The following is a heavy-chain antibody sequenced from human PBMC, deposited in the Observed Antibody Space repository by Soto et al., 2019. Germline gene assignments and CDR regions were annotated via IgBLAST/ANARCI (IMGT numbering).Heavy chain of an antibody. J-gene: IGHJ1*01. CDR1: GGSISSYY. CDR2: IYYSGST. CDR3: ARSRTTVTPSGFQH. V-gene: IGHV4-59*01. D-gene: IGHD4-17*01. Sequence: SETLSLTCTVSGGSISSYYWSWIRQPPGKGLEWIGYIYYSGSTNYNPSLKSRVTISVDTSKNQFSLKLSSVTAADTAVYYCARSRTTVTPSGFQHWGQGTLVTGSS.